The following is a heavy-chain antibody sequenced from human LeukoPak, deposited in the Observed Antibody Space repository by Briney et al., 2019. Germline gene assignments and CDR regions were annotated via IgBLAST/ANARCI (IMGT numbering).Heavy chain of an antibody. V-gene: IGHV4-4*07. Sequence: SETLTPTCSVSGVSITNYYWSWVRQPAGKGLEWIGRFHNSDDTDHNPSLKSRVTMSVDTSKNQFSLKVTSVTAADTAVYYCVREEMIMGRHDVFDFWGQGT. J-gene: IGHJ3*01. CDR3: VREEMIMGRHDVFDF. CDR1: GVSITNYY. D-gene: IGHD5-24*01. CDR2: FHNSDDT.